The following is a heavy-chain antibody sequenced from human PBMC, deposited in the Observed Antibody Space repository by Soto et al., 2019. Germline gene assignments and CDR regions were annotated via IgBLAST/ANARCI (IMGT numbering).Heavy chain of an antibody. Sequence: QVQLVQSGAEVKKPGASVKVSCKASGYTFTSYAMHWVRQPPGQRLEWMGWINAGNGNTKYSQKFQARVPITRDTSASTAYMELSSLRSEDTAVYYCARTVGYYYGMDVWGQGTTVTVSS. D-gene: IGHD4-17*01. CDR1: GYTFTSYA. V-gene: IGHV1-3*01. J-gene: IGHJ6*02. CDR2: INAGNGNT. CDR3: ARTVGYYYGMDV.